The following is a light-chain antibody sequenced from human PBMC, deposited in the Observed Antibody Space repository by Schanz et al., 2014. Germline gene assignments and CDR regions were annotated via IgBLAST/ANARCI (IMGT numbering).Light chain of an antibody. V-gene: IGKV3-20*01. CDR3: QQYGSSRGS. CDR1: QSVGSAF. CDR2: DAS. Sequence: EVVLTQSPGTLSLSPGERVTLSCRASQSVGSAFLAWYQQKPGQAPRLLIYDASTRATGISARFSGSGSGTHFTLTITRLEPEDFAVYYCQQYGSSRGSFGQGTKLEIK. J-gene: IGKJ2*04.